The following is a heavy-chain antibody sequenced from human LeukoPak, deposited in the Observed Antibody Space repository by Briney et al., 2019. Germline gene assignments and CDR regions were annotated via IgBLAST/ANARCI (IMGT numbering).Heavy chain of an antibody. CDR1: GGSVSSGSHY. Sequence: SETLSLTCTVSGGSVSSGSHYWSWIRQPPGKGLEWIGYIYYSGSTNYNPSLKSRVTISVDTSKNQFSLKLSSVTAADTAVYYCARRDDILTGYDAFDIWGQGTMVTVSS. CDR3: ARRDDILTGYDAFDI. J-gene: IGHJ3*02. D-gene: IGHD3-9*01. V-gene: IGHV4-61*01. CDR2: IYYSGST.